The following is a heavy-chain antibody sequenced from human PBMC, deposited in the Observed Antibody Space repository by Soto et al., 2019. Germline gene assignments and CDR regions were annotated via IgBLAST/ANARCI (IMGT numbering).Heavy chain of an antibody. Sequence: GGSLRLSCSASGFTFSNYAVHWVRQAPGKGLEYVSGVSENGGKTYYANSVEGRFTISRDNYKNTLYLQMSSLRAEDTAVYYCVKDREQLRLLGTFDIWGQGTMVTVSS. CDR1: GFTFSNYA. CDR3: VKDREQLRLLGTFDI. V-gene: IGHV3-64D*08. CDR2: VSENGGKT. J-gene: IGHJ3*02. D-gene: IGHD3-22*01.